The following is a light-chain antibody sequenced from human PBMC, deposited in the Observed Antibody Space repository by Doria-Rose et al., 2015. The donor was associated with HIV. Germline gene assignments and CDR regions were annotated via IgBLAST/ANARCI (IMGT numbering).Light chain of an antibody. CDR1: QGISTY. V-gene: IGKV1-27*01. CDR3: QKYDSAPRT. CDR2: TAS. J-gene: IGKJ1*01. Sequence: TQSPASVSASVGDRVTITCRARQGISTYLAWWQQKPGKVPKLLIYTASTLQSGVPSRFSGSGSGADFTLTISSLQPEDVATYYCQKYDSAPRTFGQGTKVEIK.